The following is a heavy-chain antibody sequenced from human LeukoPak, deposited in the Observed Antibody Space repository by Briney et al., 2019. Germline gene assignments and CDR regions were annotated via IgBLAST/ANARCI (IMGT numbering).Heavy chain of an antibody. J-gene: IGHJ4*02. CDR1: GFTFSHFW. CDR3: AREPPGNYDSSGYYYAYFDC. CDR2: IKKTGSET. V-gene: IGHV3-7*01. D-gene: IGHD3-22*01. Sequence: GGSLRLSCAASGFTFSHFWMSWVRQAPGKGLEWVAYIKKTGSETYYVDSVKGRFTITRDNTRNSLYLQMNSLTDEDTAVYFCAREPPGNYDSSGYYYAYFDCWGQGTLVTVSS.